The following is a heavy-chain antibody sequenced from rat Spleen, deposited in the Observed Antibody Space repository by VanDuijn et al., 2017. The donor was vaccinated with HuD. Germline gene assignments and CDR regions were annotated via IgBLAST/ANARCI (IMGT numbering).Heavy chain of an antibody. J-gene: IGHJ2*01. CDR3: TAGVFYGYGY. CDR2: ISYDGSRT. Sequence: EVQLVESGGGLVQPGRSLKLSCAASGFTFSNYGMAWVRQAPTKGLEWVATISYDGSRTYYRDSVKGRFTISRANAKSTLYLQMDSLRSEDTATYYCTAGVFYGYGYWGQGVIVTVSS. CDR1: GFTFSNYG. D-gene: IGHD1-6*01. V-gene: IGHV5-29*01.